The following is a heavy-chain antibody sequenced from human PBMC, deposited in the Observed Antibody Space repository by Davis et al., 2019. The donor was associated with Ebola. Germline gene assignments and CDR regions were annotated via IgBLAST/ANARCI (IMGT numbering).Heavy chain of an antibody. Sequence: GGFLRLSCETSGFNSNNYAMSWVRQAPGKGLEWVAAIGGDIATIYYADSVKGRFTISRDRSKNTLSLQMKSLRADDTAVYYCVKRSNYIAGRDHYFGMDVWGRGTTVTVSS. CDR2: IGGDIATI. J-gene: IGHJ6*02. D-gene: IGHD1-26*01. V-gene: IGHV3-23*01. CDR1: GFNSNNYA. CDR3: VKRSNYIAGRDHYFGMDV.